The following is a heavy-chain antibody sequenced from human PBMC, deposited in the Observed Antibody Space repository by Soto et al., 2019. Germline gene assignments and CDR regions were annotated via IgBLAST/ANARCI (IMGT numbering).Heavy chain of an antibody. D-gene: IGHD3-10*01. Sequence: PSETLSLTCAVYGGSFSGYYWSWIRQPPGKGLEWIGEINHSGSTNYNPSLKSRVTISVDTSKNQFSLKLSSVTAADTAVYYCARGWRGSGSYYKQYNWFDPWGQGTLVTV. CDR1: GGSFSGYY. V-gene: IGHV4-34*01. CDR2: INHSGST. CDR3: ARGWRGSGSYYKQYNWFDP. J-gene: IGHJ5*02.